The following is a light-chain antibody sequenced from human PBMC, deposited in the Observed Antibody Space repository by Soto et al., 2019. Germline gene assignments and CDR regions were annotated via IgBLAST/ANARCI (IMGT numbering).Light chain of an antibody. Sequence: QSALTQPASMSGSPGQSITISCTGSSSDVGRYNYVSWYQQHPGKAPKLVISEVSNRPSGVSDRVSGSKSGNTASLTISGLQSEDEADYHCSSYTGTSSTLYVFGTGTKLTVL. CDR3: SSYTGTSSTLYV. CDR2: EVS. V-gene: IGLV2-14*01. CDR1: SSDVGRYNY. J-gene: IGLJ1*01.